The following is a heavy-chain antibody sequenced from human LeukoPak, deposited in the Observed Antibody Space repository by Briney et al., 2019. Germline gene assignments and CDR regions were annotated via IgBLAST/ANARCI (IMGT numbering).Heavy chain of an antibody. J-gene: IGHJ3*02. V-gene: IGHV3-33*03. CDR2: IWYDGSNK. D-gene: IGHD3-22*01. Sequence: SGGSLRLSCAASGFTFSDYDMHWVRQAPGKGLEWVAVIWYDGSNKYYADSVKGRFTISRDNAKNSLYLQMNSLRAEDTALYYCAKDITVIVGGNAFDIWGQGTMVTVSS. CDR1: GFTFSDYD. CDR3: AKDITVIVGGNAFDI.